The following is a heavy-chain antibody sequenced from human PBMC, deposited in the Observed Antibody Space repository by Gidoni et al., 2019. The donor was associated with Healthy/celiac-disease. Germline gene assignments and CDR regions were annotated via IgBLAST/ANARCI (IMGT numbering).Heavy chain of an antibody. J-gene: IGHJ4*02. CDR1: GFTFSSYS. Sequence: EVQLVESGGGLVQPGGSLRLSCAASGFTFSSYSMNWVRQAPGKGLEWFSYISSSSSTIYYADSVKGRFTISRDNAKNSLYLQMNSLRAEDTAVYYCAKGPQGYDYWGQGTLVTVSS. D-gene: IGHD2-15*01. V-gene: IGHV3-48*01. CDR3: AKGPQGYDY. CDR2: ISSSSSTI.